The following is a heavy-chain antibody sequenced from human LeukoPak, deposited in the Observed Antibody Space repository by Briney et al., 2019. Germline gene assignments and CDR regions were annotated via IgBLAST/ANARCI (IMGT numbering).Heavy chain of an antibody. V-gene: IGHV4-34*01. CDR3: ARKNLGEDI. CDR2: INDGGSS. J-gene: IGHJ3*02. CDR1: GGSFTKHQ. Sequence: PSETLSLTCAVYGGSFTKHQWSWIRQPPGKGLEWIGAINDGGSSNYNPSLKSRVTISVDTSKNQFSLRLSSMTAADTAVYYCARKNLGEDIWGQGTMVTVSS.